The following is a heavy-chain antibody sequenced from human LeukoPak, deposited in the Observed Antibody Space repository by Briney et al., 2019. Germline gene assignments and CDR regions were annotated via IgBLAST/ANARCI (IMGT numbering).Heavy chain of an antibody. V-gene: IGHV3-30*18. CDR3: AKDRSYGNPSSDY. CDR2: ISYDGSNK. D-gene: IGHD5-18*01. CDR1: GFTFTSYG. Sequence: PGGSLRLSCAASGFTFTSYGMHWVRQAPGKGLEWVAVISYDGSNKYYADSVKGRFTISRDNSKNTLYLQMNSLRAEDTAVYYCAKDRSYGNPSSDYWGQGTLVTVSS. J-gene: IGHJ4*02.